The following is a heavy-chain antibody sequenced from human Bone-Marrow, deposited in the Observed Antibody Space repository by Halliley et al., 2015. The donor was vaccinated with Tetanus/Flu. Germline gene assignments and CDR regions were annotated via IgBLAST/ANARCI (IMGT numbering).Heavy chain of an antibody. D-gene: IGHD1-20*01. CDR3: ARDLGLDISVTGRTGFDY. V-gene: IGHV1-18*01. CDR2: NAYNGNT. J-gene: IGHJ4*02. Sequence: NAYNGNTNYAQSFQGRVILTTDSSPSTAYMEVRSLRSDDTAVYYCARDLGLDISVTGRTGFDYWGQGTLVTVSS.